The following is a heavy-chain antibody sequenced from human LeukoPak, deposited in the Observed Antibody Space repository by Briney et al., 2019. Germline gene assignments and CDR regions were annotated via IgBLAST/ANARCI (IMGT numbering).Heavy chain of an antibody. J-gene: IGHJ4*02. CDR3: ARDPTNTSGYYAYFDY. D-gene: IGHD5-12*01. Sequence: ASVKVSCKASGYTFRNYGITWVRQAPGQGLGWMGWISAYNGDTHYAQNLQSRVTMTTDTSTSTAYMELRSLRSDDTAVYYCARDPTNTSGYYAYFDYWGQGTLVTVSS. CDR1: GYTFRNYG. V-gene: IGHV1-18*01. CDR2: ISAYNGDT.